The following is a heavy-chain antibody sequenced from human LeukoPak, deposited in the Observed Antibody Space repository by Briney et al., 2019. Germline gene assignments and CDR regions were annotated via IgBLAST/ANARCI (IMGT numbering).Heavy chain of an antibody. CDR3: ARGNDSDIVVVPAANRLYYFDY. CDR1: GGSISSYY. Sequence: PSETLSLTCTVSGGSISSYYWSWIRQPAGKGLEWIGRIYTSGSTNYNPSLKSRVTMSVDTSKNQFSLKLSSVTAADTAVYYCARGNDSDIVVVPAANRLYYFDYWGQGTLVTVSS. J-gene: IGHJ4*02. CDR2: IYTSGST. V-gene: IGHV4-4*07. D-gene: IGHD2-2*01.